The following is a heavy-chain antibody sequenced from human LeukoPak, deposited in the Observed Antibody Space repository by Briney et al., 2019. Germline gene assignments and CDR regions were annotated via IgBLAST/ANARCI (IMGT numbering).Heavy chain of an antibody. J-gene: IGHJ4*02. CDR2: IDTDGSSA. D-gene: IGHD3-22*01. V-gene: IGHV3-74*01. CDR1: GFTFSSYW. Sequence: PGGSLRLSCAASGFTFSSYWMHWVRQPPGKGLVWVSRIDTDGSSATYADSVKGRFTISRDNAKNTVYLQMNSLRAEDTAVYYCAMGPYYYDSSGYYYWGQGTLVTVSS. CDR3: AMGPYYYDSSGYYY.